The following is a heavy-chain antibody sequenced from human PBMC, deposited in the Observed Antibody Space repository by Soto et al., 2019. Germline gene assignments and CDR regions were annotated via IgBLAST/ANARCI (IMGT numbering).Heavy chain of an antibody. D-gene: IGHD4-17*01. V-gene: IGHV3-23*01. Sequence: EVQLLESGGGLVQPGGSLRLSCATSGFAFSTYAVSWVRQAPGKGLEWVSVIGGSGGDTHYADSVKGRFTISRDDSKNTLSLHMNGLRAEDTAVYYCAARISYYGFEYWGQGTLVTVAS. CDR1: GFAFSTYA. CDR2: IGGSGGDT. J-gene: IGHJ4*02. CDR3: AARISYYGFEY.